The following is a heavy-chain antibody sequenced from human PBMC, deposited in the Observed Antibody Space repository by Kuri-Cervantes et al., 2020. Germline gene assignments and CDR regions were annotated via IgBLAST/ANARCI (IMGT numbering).Heavy chain of an antibody. J-gene: IGHJ4*02. CDR1: GFTFNTYS. CDR2: ISSSSSSI. V-gene: IGHV3-48*01. Sequence: GGSLRLSCAASGFTFNTYSMNWVRQAPGKGLEWVSYISSSSSSIYYADSVKGRFTISRDNAKNSLYLQIDSLRAEDTAVYYCARGAGLFTMIVGLDYWGQGTLVTVSS. CDR3: ARGAGLFTMIVGLDY. D-gene: IGHD3-22*01.